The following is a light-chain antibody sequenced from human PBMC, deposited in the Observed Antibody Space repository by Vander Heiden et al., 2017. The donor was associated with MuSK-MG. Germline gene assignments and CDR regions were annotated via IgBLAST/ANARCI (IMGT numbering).Light chain of an antibody. CDR2: DIN. V-gene: IGLV2-14*03. Sequence: QSALTQPAAVSGSPGPSITIPCTGTTPDIGEYNYVSWYQQRTGMAPRLIIYDINSRPSGISGRFSGSKSGNTASLSISGLQADDEGDYFCASYSDAPTVVFGGGTRVTVL. CDR3: ASYSDAPTVV. CDR1: TPDIGEYNY. J-gene: IGLJ2*01.